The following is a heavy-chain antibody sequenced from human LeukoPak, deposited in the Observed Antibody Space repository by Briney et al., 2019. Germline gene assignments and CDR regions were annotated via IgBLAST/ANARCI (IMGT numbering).Heavy chain of an antibody. CDR3: ARTGTGSSQGY. D-gene: IGHD3-10*01. Sequence: GASVKVSCKASGYTFTSYYMHWVRQAPGQGLEWMGVIKPSGGSTIYAQNFQGRVTMTRDTSTSTVYMELSSLRSEDTAVYYCARTGTGSSQGYWGQGTLVTVSS. CDR1: GYTFTSYY. J-gene: IGHJ4*02. CDR2: IKPSGGST. V-gene: IGHV1-46*01.